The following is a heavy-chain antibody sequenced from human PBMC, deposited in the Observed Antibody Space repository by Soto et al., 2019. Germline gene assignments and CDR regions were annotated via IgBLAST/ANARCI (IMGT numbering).Heavy chain of an antibody. CDR2: ISGGGSTI. Sequence: EVPLVESGGGLVQPGGSLRLSCAASGFTVSTYTMNWVRQAPGKGLEWVSYISGGGSTIYYADSVKGRFTISRDSAKNSLYLQMNSLRAEDTAVYYCARAGDYWGQGTLVTVSS. V-gene: IGHV3-48*01. CDR3: ARAGDY. CDR1: GFTVSTYT. J-gene: IGHJ4*02.